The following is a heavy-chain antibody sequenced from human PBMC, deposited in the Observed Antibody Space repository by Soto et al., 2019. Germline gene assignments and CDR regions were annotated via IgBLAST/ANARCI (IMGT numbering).Heavy chain of an antibody. Sequence: SVKVSCKASGGTFSSYAISWVRQAPGQGLEWMGGIIPIFGTANYAQKSQGRVTITADESTSTAYMELSSLRSEDTAVYYCARIYGSEHGVFDIWGQGTMVTVSS. J-gene: IGHJ3*02. CDR2: IIPIFGTA. D-gene: IGHD3-10*01. CDR3: ARIYGSEHGVFDI. CDR1: GGTFSSYA. V-gene: IGHV1-69*13.